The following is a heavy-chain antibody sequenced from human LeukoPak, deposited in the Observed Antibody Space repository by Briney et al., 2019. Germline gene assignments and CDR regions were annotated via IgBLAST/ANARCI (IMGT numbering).Heavy chain of an antibody. CDR3: AKDLATYSGSYPNPFDY. Sequence: GGSLRLSCAASGFTFSTYAMSWVRQAPGKGLEWVSAMSGSGGSTYYADSVKGLFTISRDNSKNTLYLQMNSLRAEDTAVYYCAKDLATYSGSYPNPFDYWGQGTLVTVSS. D-gene: IGHD1-26*01. J-gene: IGHJ4*02. CDR2: MSGSGGST. CDR1: GFTFSTYA. V-gene: IGHV3-23*01.